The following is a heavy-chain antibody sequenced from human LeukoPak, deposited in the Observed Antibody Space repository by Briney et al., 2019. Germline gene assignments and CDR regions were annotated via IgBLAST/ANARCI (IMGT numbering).Heavy chain of an antibody. Sequence: GSLRLSCAASGYTFNIFDMHWVCQAPGKGLDWVAFLKYDGGIKDYADFVKDRFIISRDNSKNTLYLQLNSLRVEDTAVYYCARDRGEKNFDYWGQGTMVTVSS. V-gene: IGHV3-30*02. CDR2: LKYDGGIK. CDR3: ARDRGEKNFDY. CDR1: GYTFNIFD. J-gene: IGHJ4*02. D-gene: IGHD2-21*01.